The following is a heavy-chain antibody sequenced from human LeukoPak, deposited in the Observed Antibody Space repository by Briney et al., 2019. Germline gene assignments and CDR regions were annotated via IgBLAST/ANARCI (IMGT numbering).Heavy chain of an antibody. CDR2: IKHDGGQT. Sequence: GGSLRLSWAAAGFTVSRYWMSWVRQAAGKGREWEGKIKHDGGQTYYVDSVKGRFTISRDNPKHSLYLQMTSLRAADTAVYYCARNRSSSTSCFLDYWGQGTLVTVSS. CDR1: GFTVSRYW. J-gene: IGHJ4*02. V-gene: IGHV3-7*01. D-gene: IGHD2-2*01. CDR3: ARNRSSSTSCFLDY.